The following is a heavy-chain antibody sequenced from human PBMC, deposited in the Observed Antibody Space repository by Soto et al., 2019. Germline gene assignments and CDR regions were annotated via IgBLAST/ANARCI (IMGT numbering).Heavy chain of an antibody. CDR1: GYSFTSYW. Sequence: GESLKISCKGSGYSFTSYWIGWVRQMPGKGLEWMGIIYPGDSDTRYSPSFQGQVTISADKSISTAYLQWSSLKASDTAMYYCARRGRYNWNSEMRGFFDPWGQGTLVTVSS. CDR3: ARRGRYNWNSEMRGFFDP. V-gene: IGHV5-51*01. J-gene: IGHJ5*02. D-gene: IGHD1-7*01. CDR2: IYPGDSDT.